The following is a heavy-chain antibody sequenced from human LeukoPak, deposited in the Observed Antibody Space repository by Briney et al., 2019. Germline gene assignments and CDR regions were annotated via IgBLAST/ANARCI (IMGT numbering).Heavy chain of an antibody. D-gene: IGHD3-10*01. V-gene: IGHV6-1*01. Sequence: SQTLSLTCALSGDSVSSNSAAWNWIRQSPSRGLEWLGRTYYRSKWYNDYAVSVKSRITINPDTSKNQFSLQLNSVTPEDTAVYYCARDELLWFGELRYYYGMDVWGQGTTVTVSS. CDR2: TYYRSKWYN. J-gene: IGHJ6*02. CDR1: GDSVSSNSAA. CDR3: ARDELLWFGELRYYYGMDV.